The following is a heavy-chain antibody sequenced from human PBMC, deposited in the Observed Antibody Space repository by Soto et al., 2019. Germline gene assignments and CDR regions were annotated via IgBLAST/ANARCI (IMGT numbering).Heavy chain of an antibody. V-gene: IGHV3-21*01. J-gene: IGHJ6*02. CDR1: GLTFSAFG. CDR3: ATAGAAGAVMGV. D-gene: IGHD6-13*01. Sequence: EVQLVESGGGLVKPGGSLRLSCAASGLTFSAFGMNWVRQAQGKGLEWVSSISSGGEYLDYAASVKGRLTISTDNAKSSLFLQLYSPRVDDTAVYYCATAGAAGAVMGVWGQGTRVSVSS. CDR2: ISSGGEYL.